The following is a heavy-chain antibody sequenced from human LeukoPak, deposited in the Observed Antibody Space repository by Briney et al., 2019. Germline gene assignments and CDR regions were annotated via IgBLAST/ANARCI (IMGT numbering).Heavy chain of an antibody. Sequence: SETLSLTCAVYGGSFSGYYWSWIRQPPGKGLEWIGEINHSGSTNYNPSLKSRVTISVDTSKNQFSLKLSSVTAADTAVYYCARGGNYYDSSGYENWFDPWGQGTLVTVSS. D-gene: IGHD3-22*01. J-gene: IGHJ5*02. CDR3: ARGGNYYDSSGYENWFDP. V-gene: IGHV4-34*01. CDR1: GGSFSGYY. CDR2: INHSGST.